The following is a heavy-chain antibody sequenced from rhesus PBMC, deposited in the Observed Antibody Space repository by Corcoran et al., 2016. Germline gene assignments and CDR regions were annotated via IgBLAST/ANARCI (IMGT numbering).Heavy chain of an antibody. J-gene: IGHJ4*01. Sequence: QVQLQESGPGLVKPSETLSLTCAVSGGSITTGSYYWSWIRQPPGKGLEWIGYITNSGSTSYNPALKGRVTISRDTSKNLFSLRLTSVTAADTAVYYCTRFADWGQGVLVTVSS. CDR1: GGSITTGSYY. CDR3: TRFAD. CDR2: ITNSGST. V-gene: IGHV4-122*02.